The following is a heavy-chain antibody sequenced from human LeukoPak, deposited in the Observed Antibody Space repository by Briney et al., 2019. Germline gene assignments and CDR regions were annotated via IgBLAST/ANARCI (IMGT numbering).Heavy chain of an antibody. J-gene: IGHJ4*02. CDR1: GYTLTSNY. Sequence: ASVKVSCRASGYTLTSNYIHWVRQAPGQGLEWMGMIYPRDGSTSYAQKFQGRVTVTRDTSTSTVHMELSGLRSEDTAVYYCARDQEGFDYWGQGTLVTVSS. CDR2: IYPRDGST. V-gene: IGHV1-46*01. CDR3: ARDQEGFDY.